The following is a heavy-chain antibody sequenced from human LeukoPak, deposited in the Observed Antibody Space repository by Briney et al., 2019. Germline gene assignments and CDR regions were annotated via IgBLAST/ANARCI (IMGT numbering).Heavy chain of an antibody. J-gene: IGHJ4*02. CDR1: GFTFSSYA. D-gene: IGHD5-18*01. Sequence: GGSLRLSCAASGFTFSSYAMSWVRQAPGKGLEWVSAISGSGDSTYYADSVKGRFTISRDNSKKTLYLQLNSLRAEDTAVYYCAKDTAGYTYGFGYFDYWGQGTLVTVSS. CDR3: AKDTAGYTYGFGYFDY. CDR2: ISGSGDST. V-gene: IGHV3-23*01.